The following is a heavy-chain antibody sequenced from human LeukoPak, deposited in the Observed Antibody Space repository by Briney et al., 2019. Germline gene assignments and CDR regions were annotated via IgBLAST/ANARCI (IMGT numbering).Heavy chain of an antibody. D-gene: IGHD1-26*01. Sequence: KTSETLSLTCTVSGGSISSSSYYWGWIRQPPGKGLEWIGSIYYSGSTYYNPSLKSRVTISVDTSKNQFSLKLSSVTAADTAVYYCRGATYYYYGMDVWGQGTTVTVSS. CDR3: RGATYYYYGMDV. CDR1: GGSISSSSYY. J-gene: IGHJ6*02. CDR2: IYYSGST. V-gene: IGHV4-39*01.